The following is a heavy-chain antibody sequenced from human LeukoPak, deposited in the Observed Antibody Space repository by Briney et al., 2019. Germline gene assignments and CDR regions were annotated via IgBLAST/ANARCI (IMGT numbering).Heavy chain of an antibody. CDR3: ARVDTAMVIGY. CDR1: GGSFSGYY. V-gene: IGHV4-34*01. J-gene: IGHJ4*02. Sequence: PSETLSLTCAVYGGSFSGYYWSWIRQPPGKGLEWIGEINHSGSTYYNPSLKGRVTISVDTSKNQFSLKLSSVTAADTAVYYCARVDTAMVIGYWGQGTLVTVSS. D-gene: IGHD5-18*01. CDR2: INHSGST.